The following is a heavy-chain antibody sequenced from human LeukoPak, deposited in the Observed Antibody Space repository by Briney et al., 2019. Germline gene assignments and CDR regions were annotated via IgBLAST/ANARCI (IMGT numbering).Heavy chain of an antibody. D-gene: IGHD3-9*01. CDR2: IIPILGIA. CDR1: GGTFSSYA. V-gene: IGHV1-69*04. J-gene: IGHJ4*02. Sequence: GASVKVSCKASGGTFSSYAISWVRQAPGQGLEWMGRIIPILGIANYAQKFQGRVTITADKSTSTAYMELSSLRSEDTAVYYCARGDDILTGDYFDYWGQGTLVTVSS. CDR3: ARGDDILTGDYFDY.